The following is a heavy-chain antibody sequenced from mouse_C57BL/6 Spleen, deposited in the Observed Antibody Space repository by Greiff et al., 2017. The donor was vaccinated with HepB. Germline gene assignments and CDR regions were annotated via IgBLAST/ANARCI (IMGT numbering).Heavy chain of an antibody. CDR2: IWSGGST. V-gene: IGHV2-2*01. D-gene: IGHD1-1*01. CDR3: SRESPYYYGSGYFDV. Sequence: QVQLKQSGPGLVQPSQSLSITCTVSGFSFTSYGVHWVRQSPGKGLEWLGVIWSGGSTDYNAAFISRLSISKDNSKSQVFFKMNSLQADDTAIYYCSRESPYYYGSGYFDVWGTGTTVTVSS. J-gene: IGHJ1*03. CDR1: GFSFTSYG.